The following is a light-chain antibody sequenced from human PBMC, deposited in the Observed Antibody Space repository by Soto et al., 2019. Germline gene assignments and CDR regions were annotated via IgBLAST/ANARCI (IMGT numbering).Light chain of an antibody. J-gene: IGLJ1*01. CDR1: SSDVGSYSL. V-gene: IGLV2-23*02. CDR2: EVS. CDR3: SSYAVTNIFV. Sequence: QSALTQPASVSGSPGQSITISCAGTSSDVGSYSLVSWYQQHPGKVPKLMIFEVSKRPSGVSNRFSGSKSGSTASLTVSGLQAEDEAEYYCSSYAVTNIFVFGTGTKLTVL.